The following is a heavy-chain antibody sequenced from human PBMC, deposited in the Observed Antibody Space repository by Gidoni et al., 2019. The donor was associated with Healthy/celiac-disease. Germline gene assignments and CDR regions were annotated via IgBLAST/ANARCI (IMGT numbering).Heavy chain of an antibody. Sequence: QVQLQESGPGLVKSSETLSLTCTVSGGSISSYYWSWIRQPPGKGLEWIGYIYYSGSTNYNPSLKSRVTISVDTSKNQFSLKLSSVTAADTAVYYCARTGVGVGFDPWGQGTLVTVSS. J-gene: IGHJ5*02. CDR3: ARTGVGVGFDP. CDR2: IYYSGST. D-gene: IGHD3-3*01. CDR1: GGSISSYY. V-gene: IGHV4-59*01.